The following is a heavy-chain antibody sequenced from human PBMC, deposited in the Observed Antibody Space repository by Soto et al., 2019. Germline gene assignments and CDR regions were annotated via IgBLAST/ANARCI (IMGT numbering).Heavy chain of an antibody. V-gene: IGHV4-59*01. CDR2: IYYSATT. CDR1: SGSIGTYF. D-gene: IGHD2-21*01. CDR3: ARGRRGTYSAFEI. Sequence: QVQLRESGPGLAKPAETLSVTCTVSSGSIGTYFWSWIRQPPWRGLEWIGYIYYSATTNSHPSLKSRVTTWPDTSTNQFALRLTSVTAADTAGSYSARGRRGTYSAFEIRGPGTLVTVAS. J-gene: IGHJ3*02.